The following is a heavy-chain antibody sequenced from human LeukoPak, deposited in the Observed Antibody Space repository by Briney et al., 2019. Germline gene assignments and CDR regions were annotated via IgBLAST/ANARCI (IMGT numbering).Heavy chain of an antibody. CDR1: GYTFASYG. D-gene: IGHD3-22*01. CDR3: ARAPPHSYDSDAPFDY. CDR2: ISAYDGNT. Sequence: ASVKVTCKASGYTFASYGISWVRQAPGQGLEWMGWISAYDGNTNYAQKLQGRVTMTTDASTSIAYMELRSLKSDDTAVYYCARAPPHSYDSDAPFDYWGQGTLVTVSS. J-gene: IGHJ4*02. V-gene: IGHV1-18*01.